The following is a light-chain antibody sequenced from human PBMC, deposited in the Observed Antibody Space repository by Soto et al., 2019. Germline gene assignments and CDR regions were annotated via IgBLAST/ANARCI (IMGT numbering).Light chain of an antibody. CDR1: QSVLYSSNNKNY. J-gene: IGKJ1*01. CDR3: QQYYSTPPT. CDR2: WAS. V-gene: IGKV4-1*01. Sequence: DIVMTQSPDSLAVSLGERATINCKSSQSVLYSSNNKNYLAWYQQKPGQPPKLLIYWASTRESGVPDRFSGRGSGTDFTLTISSLQDEDVAVYYCQQYYSTPPTFGQGTKVEIK.